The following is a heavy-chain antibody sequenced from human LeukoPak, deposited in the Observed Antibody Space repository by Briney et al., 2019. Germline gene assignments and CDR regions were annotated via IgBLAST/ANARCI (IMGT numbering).Heavy chain of an antibody. CDR3: ARDWSYSSSSRYYYYYYMDV. V-gene: IGHV3-48*03. CDR2: ISSTGTTI. J-gene: IGHJ6*03. Sequence: GGSLRLSCVGSGFTFSNYEMNWVRQAPGRGLEWVSYISSTGTTIYYADSMKGRFTTSRDNSTNTLYLQMNSLRAEDTAVYYCARDWSYSSSSRYYYYYYMDVWGKGTTVTVSS. CDR1: GFTFSNYE. D-gene: IGHD6-6*01.